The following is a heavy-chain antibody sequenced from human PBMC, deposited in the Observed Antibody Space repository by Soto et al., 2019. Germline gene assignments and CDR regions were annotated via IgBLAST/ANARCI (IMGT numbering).Heavy chain of an antibody. CDR2: IIPIFGTA. J-gene: IGHJ6*02. CDR1: GGTFSSYA. D-gene: IGHD2-2*02. Sequence: SVKVSCKASGGTFSSYAISWVRQAPGQGLEWMGGIIPIFGTANYAQKFQGRVTITADESTSTAYMELSSLRSEDTAVYYCARGLIVVVPAAIWYYYYGMDVWGQGTTVTVSS. V-gene: IGHV1-69*13. CDR3: ARGLIVVVPAAIWYYYYGMDV.